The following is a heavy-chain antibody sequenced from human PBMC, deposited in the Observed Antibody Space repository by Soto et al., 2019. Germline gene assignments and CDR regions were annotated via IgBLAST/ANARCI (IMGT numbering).Heavy chain of an antibody. D-gene: IGHD3-10*01. V-gene: IGHV4-59*01. J-gene: IGHJ4*02. CDR1: GGSISSYY. CDR3: ASTYYYSSGSYYY. CDR2: IYYSGST. Sequence: SETLSLTCTVSGGSISSYYWSWTRQPPGKGLEWIGYIYYSGSTNYNPSLKSRVTISVDTSKNQFSLKLSSVTAADTAVYYCASTYYYSSGSYYYWGQGTLVTVSS.